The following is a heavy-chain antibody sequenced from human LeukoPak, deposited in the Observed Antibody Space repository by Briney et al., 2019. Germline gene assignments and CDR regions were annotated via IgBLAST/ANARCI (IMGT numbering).Heavy chain of an antibody. CDR2: INSDGTST. D-gene: IGHD2-15*01. V-gene: IGHV3-74*01. J-gene: IGHJ5*02. CDR1: GFTFSSYG. CDR3: ARDLGYCSGGSCP. Sequence: SGGSLRLSCAASGFTFSSYGMHWVREAPGKGLVWVSRINSDGTSTSYADSVKGRFTISRDNAKNTLYLQMNSLRAEDTAVYYCARDLGYCSGGSCPWGQGTLVTVSS.